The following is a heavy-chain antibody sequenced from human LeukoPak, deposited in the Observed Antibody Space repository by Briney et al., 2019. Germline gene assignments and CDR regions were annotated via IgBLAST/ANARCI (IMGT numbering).Heavy chain of an antibody. D-gene: IGHD1-26*01. V-gene: IGHV3-30*03. Sequence: GGSLRLSCAASGFTFSSYGMHWVRQAPGKGLEWVAVISYDGSNKHYADSVKGRFTISRDNSKNTLYLQMNSLRAEDTAVYYCARCAGVGATLTYYYHYGMDVWGQGTTVTVSS. CDR1: GFTFSSYG. CDR3: ARCAGVGATLTYYYHYGMDV. J-gene: IGHJ6*02. CDR2: ISYDGSNK.